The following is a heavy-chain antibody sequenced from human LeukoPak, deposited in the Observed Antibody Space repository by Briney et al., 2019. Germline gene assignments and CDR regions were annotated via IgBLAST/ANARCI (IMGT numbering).Heavy chain of an antibody. V-gene: IGHV4-61*02. Sequence: SETLSLTCTVSGDSIINNNYYWTWTRQPAGTGLEWIGRIHGSGATDYNPSLKSRVTISVDKSKSQFSLKVTSLTAADTAAYYCARDNDYAAFASWGQGTLVIVSS. CDR2: IHGSGAT. D-gene: IGHD4/OR15-4a*01. J-gene: IGHJ4*02. CDR1: GDSIINNNYY. CDR3: ARDNDYAAFAS.